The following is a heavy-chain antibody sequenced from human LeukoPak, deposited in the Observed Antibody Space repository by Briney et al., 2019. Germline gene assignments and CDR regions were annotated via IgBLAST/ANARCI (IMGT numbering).Heavy chain of an antibody. J-gene: IGHJ4*02. Sequence: ASVKVSCKASGYTFTSYGISWVRQAPGQGLEWMGWISAYNGNTNYAQKLQGRVTMTTDTSTSTAYMELRSLRSDDTAVYYCARDYDTLTGYYIPDYWGQGTLVTVSS. CDR3: ARDYDTLTGYYIPDY. V-gene: IGHV1-18*04. CDR2: ISAYNGNT. CDR1: GYTFTSYG. D-gene: IGHD3-9*01.